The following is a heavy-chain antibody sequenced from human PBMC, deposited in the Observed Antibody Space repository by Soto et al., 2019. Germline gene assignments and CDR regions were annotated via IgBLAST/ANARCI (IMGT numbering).Heavy chain of an antibody. V-gene: IGHV3-30*03. CDR1: GFTFSSYG. J-gene: IGHJ4*02. CDR3: ARVEMATRSFDY. CDR2: ISYDGSNK. D-gene: IGHD5-12*01. Sequence: GGSLRLSCAASGFTFSSYGMHWVRQAPGKGLEWVAVISYDGSNKYYADSVKGRFTISRDNSKNTLYLQMNSLRAEDTAVYYCARVEMATRSFDYWGQGTLVTV.